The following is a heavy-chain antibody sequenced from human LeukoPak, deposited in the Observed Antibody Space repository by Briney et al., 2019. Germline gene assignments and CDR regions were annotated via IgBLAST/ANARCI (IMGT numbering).Heavy chain of an antibody. J-gene: IGHJ6*03. CDR3: ARDRRCSGTTCYFYYNYYMDV. Sequence: ASVKVSCKASGYTFSDNYIHWVRQAPGQGLEWVGWIKPNTGATHYSKRFQGGVTMTRDTSVSTAYMELRSLTSDDTAVYYCARDRRCSGTTCYFYYNYYMDVWGKGTTVTISS. CDR1: GYTFSDNY. V-gene: IGHV1-2*02. CDR2: IKPNTGAT. D-gene: IGHD2-2*01.